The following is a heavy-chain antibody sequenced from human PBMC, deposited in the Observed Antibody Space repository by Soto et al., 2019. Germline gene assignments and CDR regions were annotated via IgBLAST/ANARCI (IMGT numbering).Heavy chain of an antibody. CDR1: GFTFSSYW. Sequence: EVQLVESGGGLVQPGGSLRLSCAASGFTFSSYWMSWVRQAPGKGLEWVANIKQDGSEKYYVDSVKGRFTISRDNAKNSLYLQMNSLRAEDTAVYYCARATYYDFWSGYYTNWFDPWGQGPLVTVSS. CDR3: ARATYYDFWSGYYTNWFDP. D-gene: IGHD3-3*01. J-gene: IGHJ5*02. V-gene: IGHV3-7*05. CDR2: IKQDGSEK.